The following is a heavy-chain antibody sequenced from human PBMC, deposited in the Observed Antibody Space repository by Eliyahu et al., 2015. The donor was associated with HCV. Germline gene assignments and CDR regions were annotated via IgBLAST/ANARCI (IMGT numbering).Heavy chain of an antibody. D-gene: IGHD3-16*01. V-gene: IGHV3-33*08. J-gene: IGHJ6*02. Sequence: QVQLVXSGGGVXQPGRSLRLSCAASGFTFSXYGRXRVRPGPGKGLEGVAVIWYDGSNKYYADSVKGRFTISRDNSKNTLYLQMNSLRAEDTAVYYCARVRAIGLVWSMDVWGQGTTVTVSS. CDR3: ARVRAIGLVWSMDV. CDR2: IWYDGSNK. CDR1: GFTFSXYG.